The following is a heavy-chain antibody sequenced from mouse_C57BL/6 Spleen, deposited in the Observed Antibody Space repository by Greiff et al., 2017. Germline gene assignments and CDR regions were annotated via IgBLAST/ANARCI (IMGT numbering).Heavy chain of an antibody. J-gene: IGHJ4*01. V-gene: IGHV1-82*01. CDR2: IYPGDGDT. CDR1: GYAFSSSW. CDR3: ARDGWLPYYAMDY. Sequence: QVQLQQSGPELVKPGASVKISCKASGYAFSSSWLNWVKQRPGKGLEWIGRIYPGDGDTNYNGKFTGKATLPAHNSYSTAYMQLIRLTSEDSAVVFCARDGWLPYYAMDYWGQGTSVTVSS. D-gene: IGHD2-3*01.